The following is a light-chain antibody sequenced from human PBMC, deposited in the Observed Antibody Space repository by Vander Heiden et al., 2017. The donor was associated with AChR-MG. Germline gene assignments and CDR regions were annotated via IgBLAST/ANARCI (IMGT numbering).Light chain of an antibody. CDR3: SADTISSPYV. V-gene: IGLV2-14*01. CDR1: SSDVGSDNY. CDR2: EVS. J-gene: IGLJ1*01. Sequence: QSALTQPASVSGSPGHSNIISCTGTSSDVGSDNYVYWYQQHPGKAPKLVIYEVSNRPSGVSNRFSGSKSGNTASLTISGLQAEDEDDYYGSADTISSPYVFGTGTKVTVL.